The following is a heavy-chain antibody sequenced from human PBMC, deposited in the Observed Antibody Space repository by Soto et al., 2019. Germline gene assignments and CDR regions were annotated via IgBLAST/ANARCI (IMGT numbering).Heavy chain of an antibody. D-gene: IGHD3-9*01. CDR1: GGSISSNY. CDR2: IYHSGST. J-gene: IGHJ2*01. V-gene: IGHV4-59*08. CDR3: ARRYYVILTGYPGYFDL. Sequence: QVQLQESGPGPVKPSETLSLTCTVSGGSISSNYWSWIRQPPGKGLEWIGYIYHSGSTNYNPSLKSRVTISVDTSKTQCSLRLSSVTAADTAVYYCARRYYVILTGYPGYFDLWGRGTLVTVSS.